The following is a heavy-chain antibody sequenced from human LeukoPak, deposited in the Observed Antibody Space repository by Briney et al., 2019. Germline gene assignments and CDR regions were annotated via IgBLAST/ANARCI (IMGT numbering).Heavy chain of an antibody. CDR1: GFTVSNNY. D-gene: IGHD4-11*01. CDR3: ARDPTDDYSYYDMY. V-gene: IGHV3-66*01. CDR2: IYSDGRT. Sequence: PGGSLRLSCAASGFTVSNNYLSWVRQAPGKGLEWVSVIYSDGRTYYADSVKGRFTISRDNSKNTLYLQMNSLRAEDTAVYHCARDPTDDYSYYDMYWGQGTLDTVSS. J-gene: IGHJ4*02.